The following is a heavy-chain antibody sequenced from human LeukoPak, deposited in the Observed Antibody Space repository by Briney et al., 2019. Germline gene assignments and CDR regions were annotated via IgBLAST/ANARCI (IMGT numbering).Heavy chain of an antibody. CDR2: IYPGDSDT. CDR1: GYSFTSYW. Sequence: GESLKISCKGSGYSFTSYWIGWVRQMPGKGLEWMGIIYPGDSDTRYSPSFQGQVTISADKSISTAYLQWSSLKASGTAMYYCARPSYDILTGYYHFDYWGQGTLVTVSS. J-gene: IGHJ4*02. D-gene: IGHD3-9*01. V-gene: IGHV5-51*01. CDR3: ARPSYDILTGYYHFDY.